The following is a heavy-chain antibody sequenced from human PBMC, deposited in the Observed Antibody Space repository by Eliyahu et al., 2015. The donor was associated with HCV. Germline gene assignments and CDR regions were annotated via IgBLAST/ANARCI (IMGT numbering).Heavy chain of an antibody. D-gene: IGHD2-15*01. CDR1: GFXFSSYA. Sequence: QVQLVESGGXVVRPGRSLRLSCAAXGFXFSSYAMHWVRQAPGKGLEWVTLITSDGNDKYYADSVKGRFTISRDNSKNTLYLQMNSLRAEDTATYYCASGGSSHLVLLAFDIWGQGTMVTVSS. CDR3: ASGGSSHLVLLAFDI. V-gene: IGHV3-30-3*01. J-gene: IGHJ3*02. CDR2: ITSDGNDK.